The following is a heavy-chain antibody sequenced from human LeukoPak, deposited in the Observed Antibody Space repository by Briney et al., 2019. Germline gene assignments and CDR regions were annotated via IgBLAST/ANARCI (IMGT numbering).Heavy chain of an antibody. CDR3: ARSRAYYDILTGYYPGDYYYYMDV. J-gene: IGHJ6*03. CDR1: GFTFSSYE. Sequence: GGSLRLSCAASGFTFSSYEMNWVRQAPGKGLEWVSYISSSGSTIYYADSVKGRFTISRGNSKNTLYLQMNSLRAEDTAVYYCARSRAYYDILTGYYPGDYYYYMDVWGKGTTVTISS. V-gene: IGHV3-48*03. CDR2: ISSSGSTI. D-gene: IGHD3-9*01.